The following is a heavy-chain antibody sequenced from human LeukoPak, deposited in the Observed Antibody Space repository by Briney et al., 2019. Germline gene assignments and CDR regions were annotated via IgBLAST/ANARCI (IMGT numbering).Heavy chain of an antibody. Sequence: GRSLRLSCAASGFTFSSYGMHWVRQAPGKGLEWVAVISYDGSNKYYADSVKGRFTISRDNSKNTLYLQMNSLRAEDTAVYYCAKESESAFDYWGQGTLVTVSS. CDR1: GFTFSSYG. CDR2: ISYDGSNK. CDR3: AKESESAFDY. J-gene: IGHJ4*02. V-gene: IGHV3-30*18. D-gene: IGHD1-14*01.